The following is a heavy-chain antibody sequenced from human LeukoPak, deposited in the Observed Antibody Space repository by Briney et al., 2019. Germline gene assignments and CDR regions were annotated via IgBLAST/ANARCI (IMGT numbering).Heavy chain of an antibody. V-gene: IGHV3-53*01. Sequence: GGSLRLSCAASGFTVSSNYMSWVRQAPGKGLEWVSVIYSGGSTYYADSVKGRFTISRDNSKNTLYLQMNSLRAEDTAVYYCAXXAGSXXYYMDXWGKGTTVTVSS. J-gene: IGHJ6*03. CDR1: GFTVSSNY. CDR2: IYSGGST. CDR3: AXXAGSXXYYMDX.